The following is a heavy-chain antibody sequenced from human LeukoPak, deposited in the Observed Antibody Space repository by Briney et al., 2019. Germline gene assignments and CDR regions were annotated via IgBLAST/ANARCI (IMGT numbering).Heavy chain of an antibody. Sequence: SETLSLTCTVSGGSISSYYWSWIRQPPGKGLEWIGYIYYSGSTNYNPSLKSRVTISVDTSKNQFSLKLSSVTAADTAVYYCARYYDSSGYYSLFDPWGQGTLVTVSS. CDR2: IYYSGST. V-gene: IGHV4-59*01. CDR3: ARYYDSSGYYSLFDP. J-gene: IGHJ5*02. D-gene: IGHD3-22*01. CDR1: GGSISSYY.